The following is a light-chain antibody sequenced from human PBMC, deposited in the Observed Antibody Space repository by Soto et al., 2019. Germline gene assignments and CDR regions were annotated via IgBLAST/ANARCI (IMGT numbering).Light chain of an antibody. Sequence: EIVMTQSPATLSLSPGERAALSCRASQSINSELAWYPQKPGQPPRLLIYGASTRATGVPARFTGSESGSECTLTISGLQSEDFAVYYCEQGHNWPLTFGQGTRLEI. V-gene: IGKV3-15*01. J-gene: IGKJ2*01. CDR2: GAS. CDR1: QSINSE. CDR3: EQGHNWPLT.